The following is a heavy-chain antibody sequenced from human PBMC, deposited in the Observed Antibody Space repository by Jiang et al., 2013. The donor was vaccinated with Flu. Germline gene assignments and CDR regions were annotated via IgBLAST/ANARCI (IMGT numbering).Heavy chain of an antibody. D-gene: IGHD3-16*02. Sequence: GAEVKKPGESLKISCKGSGYSFTSYRIAWVRQMPGKGLEWMGIMHPGDSAIRYRPSFQGQVTVSADKSISTAYLQWNSLKASDTAMYYCAITRGYSYGFFDYWGQGTLVTVSS. J-gene: IGHJ4*02. CDR2: MHPGDSAI. V-gene: IGHV5-51*01. CDR3: AITRGYSYGFFDY. CDR1: GYSFTSYR.